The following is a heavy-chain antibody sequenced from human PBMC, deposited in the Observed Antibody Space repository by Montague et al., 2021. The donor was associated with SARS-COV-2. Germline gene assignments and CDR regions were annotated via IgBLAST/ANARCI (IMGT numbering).Heavy chain of an antibody. D-gene: IGHD3-10*01. Sequence: SETLSLTCAVYGGSFSGYYWSWIRQPPGKGLEWIGEINHSGSTNYTPSLKSRVAISVDMSKNQLSLKLSSVTAADTAVYYCASQPYGHLLPPPGYWSQGTLVTVSS. CDR1: GGSFSGYY. J-gene: IGHJ4*02. V-gene: IGHV4-34*01. CDR3: ASQPYGHLLPPPGY. CDR2: INHSGST.